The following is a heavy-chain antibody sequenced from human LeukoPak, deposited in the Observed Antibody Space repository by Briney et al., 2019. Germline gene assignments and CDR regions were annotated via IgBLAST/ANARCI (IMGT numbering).Heavy chain of an antibody. CDR1: GGSISSGDYY. J-gene: IGHJ4*02. Sequence: SQTLSLTCTVSGGSISSGDYYWSWIRQPPGKGLEWIGYIYYSGSTYYNPSLKSRVTISVDTSKNQFSLKLSSVTAADTAVYYCARPPDNSDYGAASDCWGQGTLVTVSS. CDR2: IYYSGST. D-gene: IGHD4-11*01. CDR3: ARPPDNSDYGAASDC. V-gene: IGHV4-30-4*08.